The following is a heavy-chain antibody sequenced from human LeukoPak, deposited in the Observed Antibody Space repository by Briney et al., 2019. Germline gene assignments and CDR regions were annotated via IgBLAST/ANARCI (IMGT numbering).Heavy chain of an antibody. CDR3: AKENTNAMDYFDY. CDR2: ISYDGRKN. J-gene: IGHJ4*02. CDR1: GFIFSNHV. V-gene: IGHV3-30*18. Sequence: GGSLRLSCAVSGFIFSNHVMHWVRQAPGKGLEWLSVISYDGRKNYYADSVKGRFTISRDNSKDTLYLQMNSLRAEDTALYYCAKENTNAMDYFDYWGQGTLVTVSS.